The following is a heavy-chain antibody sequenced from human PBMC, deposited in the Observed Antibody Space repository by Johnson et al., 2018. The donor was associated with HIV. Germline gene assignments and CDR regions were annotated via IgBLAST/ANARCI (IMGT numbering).Heavy chain of an antibody. Sequence: QVQLVESGGGVVQSGGSLRLSYDASGFTFDDYTMHWVRQAPGKGLEWVAFIRYDGSNKYYVDSVKGRFTISRDNAKNSLYLQMNSLRAEDTAVYYCAREGPYSSRWGAFDIWGQGTMVTVSS. D-gene: IGHD6-13*01. CDR2: IRYDGSNK. J-gene: IGHJ3*02. CDR3: AREGPYSSRWGAFDI. CDR1: GFTFDDYT. V-gene: IGHV3-30*02.